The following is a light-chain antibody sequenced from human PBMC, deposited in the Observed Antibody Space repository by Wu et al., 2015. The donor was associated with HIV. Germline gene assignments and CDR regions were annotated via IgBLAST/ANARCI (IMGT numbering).Light chain of an antibody. Sequence: AIQMTQSPTSLSASVGDRVTITCRASQGIRTDLGWYQQKPGKAPKLLIYGASTLQSGVPSRFSGSGSGTEFTLTISSLQPEDSATYYCLQDNNYPRTFGQGTKVEIK. CDR2: GAS. V-gene: IGKV1-6*01. CDR3: LQDNNYPRT. J-gene: IGKJ1*01. CDR1: QGIRTD.